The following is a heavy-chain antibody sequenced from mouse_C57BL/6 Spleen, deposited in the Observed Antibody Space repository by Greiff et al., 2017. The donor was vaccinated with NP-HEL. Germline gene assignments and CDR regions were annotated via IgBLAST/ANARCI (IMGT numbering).Heavy chain of an antibody. CDR1: GFSLTSYG. J-gene: IGHJ4*01. V-gene: IGHV2-2*01. CDR2: IWSGGST. CDR3: ARRGNYGSYAMDY. D-gene: IGHD2-1*01. Sequence: VQLVESGPGLVQPSQSLSITCTVSGFSLTSYGVHWVRQSPGKGLEWLGVIWSGGSTDYNAAFISRLSISKDNSKSQVFFKMNSLQADDTAIYYCARRGNYGSYAMDYWGQGTSVTVSS.